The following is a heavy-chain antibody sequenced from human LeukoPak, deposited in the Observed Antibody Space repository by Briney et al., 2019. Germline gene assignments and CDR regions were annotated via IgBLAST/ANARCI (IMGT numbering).Heavy chain of an antibody. V-gene: IGHV4-59*08. J-gene: IGHJ4*02. D-gene: IGHD2-21*02. CDR2: IYYSGST. CDR3: ARHTVTATFDY. CDR1: GGSISSYY. Sequence: SETLSLTCTVSGGSISSYYWSWIRQPPGKGLEWIGYIYYSGSTNYNPSPKSRVTISVDTSKNQFSLKLSSVTAADTAVYYCARHTVTATFDYWGQGTLVTVSS.